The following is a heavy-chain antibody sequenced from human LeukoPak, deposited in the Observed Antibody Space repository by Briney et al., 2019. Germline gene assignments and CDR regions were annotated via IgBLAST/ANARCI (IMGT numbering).Heavy chain of an antibody. Sequence: ASVKVSCKASGYTFTGYYMHWVRQAPGQGLEWMGWINPNSGGTNYAQKFQGRVTMTRDTSISTACMELSRLRSDDTAVYYCARDPEIRSSMDVWGKGTTVTVSS. V-gene: IGHV1-2*02. CDR1: GYTFTGYY. CDR2: INPNSGGT. D-gene: IGHD3-16*01. J-gene: IGHJ6*03. CDR3: ARDPEIRSSMDV.